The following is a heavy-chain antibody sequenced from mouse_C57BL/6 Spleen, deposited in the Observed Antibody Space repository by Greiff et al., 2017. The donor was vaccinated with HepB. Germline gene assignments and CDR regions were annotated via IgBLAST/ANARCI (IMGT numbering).Heavy chain of an antibody. Sequence: EVQLQQSGPELVKPGASVKISCKASGYTFTDYYMNWVKQSHGKSLEWIGDINPNNGGTSYNQKFKGKATLTVDKSSSTAYMEPRSLTSEDSAVYYCASRYDYDYFDYWGQGTTLTVSS. CDR1: GYTFTDYY. D-gene: IGHD2-4*01. CDR3: ASRYDYDYFDY. CDR2: INPNNGGT. J-gene: IGHJ2*01. V-gene: IGHV1-26*01.